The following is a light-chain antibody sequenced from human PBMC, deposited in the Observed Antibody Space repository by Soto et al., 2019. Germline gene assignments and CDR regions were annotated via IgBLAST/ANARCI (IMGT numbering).Light chain of an antibody. CDR3: QQYHNWPPAWT. V-gene: IGKV3-15*01. CDR1: ESISRN. J-gene: IGKJ1*01. CDR2: GAS. Sequence: EIVMTQSPATLSVSPGESATLSCRASESISRNLAWYQQKPGQAPRLLVYGASTRASGVAARFSGSGSGTEFTLTISSLQSEDFAISHCQQYHNWPPAWTFGQGTKVEIK.